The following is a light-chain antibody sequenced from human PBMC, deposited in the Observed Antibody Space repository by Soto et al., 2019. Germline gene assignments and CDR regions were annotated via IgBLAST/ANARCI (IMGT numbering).Light chain of an antibody. CDR1: QSISTW. Sequence: DIRMTQSPPTLSASLGDKVTXTCRASQSISTWLVWYEQKPLKAPKVLIYDASSLQSGAPSRFSGHGSGTDFTLTISSLQHDDSAIYYCQQYKTYTTFGQGTKLDI. J-gene: IGKJ2*01. V-gene: IGKV1-5*01. CDR2: DAS. CDR3: QQYKTYTT.